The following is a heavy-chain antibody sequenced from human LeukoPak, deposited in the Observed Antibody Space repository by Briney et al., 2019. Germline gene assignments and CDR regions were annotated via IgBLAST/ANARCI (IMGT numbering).Heavy chain of an antibody. CDR1: GGSISNYY. Sequence: PSETLSLTCTVSGGSISNYYWTWLRQPPGKGLGWIGYIFHSGSTKYNPSLQSRVTISVDTSKNRFSLKLSSVTAADTAVYYCARHSPTYYDFDYWGQGTLVTVSS. V-gene: IGHV4-59*08. J-gene: IGHJ4*02. CDR3: ARHSPTYYDFDY. CDR2: IFHSGST. D-gene: IGHD3-10*01.